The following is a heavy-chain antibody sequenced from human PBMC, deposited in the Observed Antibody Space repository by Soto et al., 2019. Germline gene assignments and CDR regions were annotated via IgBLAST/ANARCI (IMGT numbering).Heavy chain of an antibody. CDR1: GFTFSNYW. CDR2: IKQDGSEK. Sequence: GGSLRLSCAAAGFTFSNYWMSWVRQAPGKGLEWVANIKQDGSEKYYVNSVKGRFTISRDNAKNSLYLQMNSLRAEDTAVYYCARPLKTGWELINKGYWGQGTLLTVSS. J-gene: IGHJ4*02. D-gene: IGHD1-26*01. CDR3: ARPLKTGWELINKGY. V-gene: IGHV3-7*01.